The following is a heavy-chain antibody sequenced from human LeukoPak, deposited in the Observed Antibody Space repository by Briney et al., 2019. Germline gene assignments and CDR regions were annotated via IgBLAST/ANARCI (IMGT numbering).Heavy chain of an antibody. V-gene: IGHV5-51*01. CDR2: IYPGDSDT. J-gene: IGHJ4*02. CDR3: ARQYYDSTGYIPYFDY. CDR1: GYSFTSYW. D-gene: IGHD3-22*01. Sequence: GESLKISCKGSGYSFTSYWIGWVRQMPGKGLEWMGIIYPGDSDTRYSPSFRGQVTISADKSISTAYLQWSSLKASDTAMYYCARQYYDSTGYIPYFDYWGQGTLVTVSS.